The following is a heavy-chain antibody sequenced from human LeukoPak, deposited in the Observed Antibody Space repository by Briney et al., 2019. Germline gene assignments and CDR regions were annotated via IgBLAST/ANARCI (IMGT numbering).Heavy chain of an antibody. CDR2: VSYDGNTK. J-gene: IGHJ4*02. V-gene: IGHV3-30*18. Sequence: GTSLRLSCAASGFTFSSNGIHWVRQAPGKGLEWVAVVSYDGNTKYYADSVKGRFTISRDNSKNIGYLQMNSLRAEDTAVYHCAKEKYNWNDYFDRWGQGTLVTVSS. CDR1: GFTFSSNG. D-gene: IGHD1-1*01. CDR3: AKEKYNWNDYFDR.